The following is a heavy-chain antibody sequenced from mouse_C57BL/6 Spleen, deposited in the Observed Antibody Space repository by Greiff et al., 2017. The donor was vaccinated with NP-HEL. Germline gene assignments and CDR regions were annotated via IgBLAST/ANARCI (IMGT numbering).Heavy chain of an antibody. CDR1: GFTFSDYG. Sequence: EVQRVESGGGLVKPGGSLKLSCAASGFTFSDYGMHWVRQAPEKGLEWVAYISSGSSTIYYADTVKGRFTISRDNAKNTLFLQMTSLRSEDTAMYYCARKAVATGRYAMDYWGQGTSVTVSS. CDR2: ISSGSSTI. J-gene: IGHJ4*01. CDR3: ARKAVATGRYAMDY. V-gene: IGHV5-17*01. D-gene: IGHD1-1*01.